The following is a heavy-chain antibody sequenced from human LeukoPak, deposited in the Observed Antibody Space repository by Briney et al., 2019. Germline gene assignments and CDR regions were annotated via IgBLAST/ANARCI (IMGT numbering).Heavy chain of an antibody. Sequence: PSETLSLTCAAYGGSFSGYYWSWIRQPPGKGLEWIGEINHSGSTNYNPSLKSRVTISVDTSKNQFSLKLSSVTAADTAVYYCARWRDYYDSSGYGSYYYYYGMDVWGQGTTVTVSS. CDR1: GGSFSGYY. J-gene: IGHJ6*02. CDR3: ARWRDYYDSSGYGSYYYYYGMDV. V-gene: IGHV4-34*01. CDR2: INHSGST. D-gene: IGHD3-22*01.